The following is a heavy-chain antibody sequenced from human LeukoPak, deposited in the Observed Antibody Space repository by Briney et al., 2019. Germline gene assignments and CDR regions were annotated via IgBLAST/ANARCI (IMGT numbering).Heavy chain of an antibody. CDR2: IYHSGST. CDR3: ARLHLLRDYGHQNAFDI. V-gene: IGHV4-38-2*01. Sequence: NSSETLSLTCAVSGYSISSGYYWGWIRQPPGKGLEWIGSIYHSGSTYYNPSLKSRVTISVDTSKNQFSLKLSSVTAADSAVYYCARLHLLRDYGHQNAFDIWGQGTMVTVSS. CDR1: GYSISSGYY. D-gene: IGHD4-17*01. J-gene: IGHJ3*02.